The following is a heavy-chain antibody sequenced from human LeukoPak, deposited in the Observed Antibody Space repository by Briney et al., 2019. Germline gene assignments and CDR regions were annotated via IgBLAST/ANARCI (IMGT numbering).Heavy chain of an antibody. CDR3: ARRTSSGWYPTESYYYYGMDV. D-gene: IGHD6-19*01. CDR1: GYTFTIYG. J-gene: IGHJ6*02. V-gene: IGHV1-18*01. CDR2: ISAYNGNT. Sequence: ASVTVSCKASGYTFTIYGISWVRQAPGQGLEWMGLISAYNGNTNYAQKLQGRVTMTTDTSTSTAYMELRSLRSDDAAVYYCARRTSSGWYPTESYYYYGMDVWGQGTTVTVSS.